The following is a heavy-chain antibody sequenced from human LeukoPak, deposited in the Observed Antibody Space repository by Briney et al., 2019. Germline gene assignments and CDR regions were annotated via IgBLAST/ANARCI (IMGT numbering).Heavy chain of an antibody. CDR2: INHGGNT. V-gene: IGHV4-34*01. D-gene: IGHD1-26*01. Sequence: PSQTLSLTCDLYGGPFTGYYWNWIRQSPGKGLEWIGEINHGGNTNYNPSLKSRVTIFIATPKNKFSLQLTSVSAADTAFYYCARGGGSTYVCKDAFDIWGQGTRVTVSS. CDR1: GGPFTGYY. CDR3: ARGGGSTYVCKDAFDI. J-gene: IGHJ3*02.